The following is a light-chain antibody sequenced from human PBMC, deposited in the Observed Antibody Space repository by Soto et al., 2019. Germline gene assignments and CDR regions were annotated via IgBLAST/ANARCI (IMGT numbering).Light chain of an antibody. CDR2: SNN. CDR1: SSNIGGTNY. V-gene: IGLV1-47*02. Sequence: VLTQPPSASGTPGQSVFISCSGSSSNIGGTNYAYWYQQLPGAAPKLLMHSNNLRPSGVPERISGSKSGTSASLAISGLRSEEEAVYYCASWDDRLGAVIFGGGTKVTVL. CDR3: ASWDDRLGAVI. J-gene: IGLJ2*01.